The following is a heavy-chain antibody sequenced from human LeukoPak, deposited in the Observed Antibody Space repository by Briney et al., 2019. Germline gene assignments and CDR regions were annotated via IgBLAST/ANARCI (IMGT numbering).Heavy chain of an antibody. V-gene: IGHV3-23*01. D-gene: IGHD3-9*01. CDR2: ISDSGSTA. J-gene: IGHJ4*02. CDR3: AKDLGDYDILTGYYPPFY. Sequence: GGSLRLSCAASGFTFSSYWMSWVRQAPGKGLEWVSGISDSGSTAFYADSVKGRFTSSRDNSKNTLYLQMNSLRAEDTAVYYCAKDLGDYDILTGYYPPFYWGQGTLVTVSS. CDR1: GFTFSSYW.